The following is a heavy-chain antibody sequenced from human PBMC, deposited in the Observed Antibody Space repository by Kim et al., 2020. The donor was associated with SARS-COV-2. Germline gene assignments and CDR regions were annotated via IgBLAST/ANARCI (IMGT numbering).Heavy chain of an antibody. CDR2: IYYSGST. V-gene: IGHV4-31*03. CDR3: ARVATAGPLYYYYYYGMDG. D-gene: IGHD6-25*01. J-gene: IGHJ6*02. CDR1: GGSISSGGYY. Sequence: SETLSLTCTVSGGSISSGGYYWSWIRQHPGKGLEWIGYIYYSGSTYYNPSLKSRVTISVDTSKNQFSLKLSSVTAADTAVYYCARVATAGPLYYYYYYGMDGWGQGTTVTVSS.